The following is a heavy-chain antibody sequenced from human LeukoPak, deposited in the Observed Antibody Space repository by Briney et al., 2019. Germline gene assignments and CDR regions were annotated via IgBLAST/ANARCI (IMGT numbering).Heavy chain of an antibody. V-gene: IGHV4-31*03. J-gene: IGHJ5*02. CDR3: ARGQAGYSSSWYRLENWFDP. CDR2: IYYSGST. Sequence: PSETLSLTCTVSGGSISSGGYYWSWIRQHPGKGLEWIGYIYYSGSTYYNPSLKSRVAISVDTSKNQFSLKLSSVTAADTAVYYCARGQAGYSSSWYRLENWFDPWGQGTLVTVSS. CDR1: GGSISSGGYY. D-gene: IGHD6-13*01.